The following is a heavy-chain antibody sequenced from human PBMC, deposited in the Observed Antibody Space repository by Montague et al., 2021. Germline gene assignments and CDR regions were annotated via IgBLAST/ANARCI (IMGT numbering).Heavy chain of an antibody. Sequence: SETLSLTCSASGDSISSYEYYWTWIRQPAGRGPEWIGRVYKRGDTNTNPSLRSRLTLSVDTSKNHFSLTLTSVTAADTAVYFCARDSPVVEPWVGEHKGAFDIWGQGTMVTVSS. CDR2: VYKRGDT. J-gene: IGHJ3*02. D-gene: IGHD3-10*01. CDR1: GDSISSYEYY. CDR3: ARDSPVVEPWVGEHKGAFDI. V-gene: IGHV4-4*07.